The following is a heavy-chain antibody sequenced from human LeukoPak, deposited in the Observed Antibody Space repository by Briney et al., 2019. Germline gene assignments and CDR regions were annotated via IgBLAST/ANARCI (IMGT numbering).Heavy chain of an antibody. V-gene: IGHV4-34*01. J-gene: IGHJ1*01. Sequence: SETLSLTCAVYGGSFSGYYWSWIRQPPGKGLEWIGEINHSGSTNYNPSLKSRVTISMDTSKNQFSLRLTSVTTADTAVYFCARGGNYYEKMVWGQGTLVTVSS. CDR3: ARGGNYYEKMV. D-gene: IGHD3-22*01. CDR2: INHSGST. CDR1: GGSFSGYY.